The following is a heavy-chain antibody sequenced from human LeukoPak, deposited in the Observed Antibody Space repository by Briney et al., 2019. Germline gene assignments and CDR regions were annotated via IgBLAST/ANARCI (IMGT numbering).Heavy chain of an antibody. CDR1: GGSISSYY. CDR2: IYYSGST. CDR3: ASGPLIAVAAPFDY. D-gene: IGHD6-19*01. J-gene: IGHJ4*02. Sequence: SETLSLTCTVSGGSISSYYWGWIRQPPGKGLEWIGSIYYSGSTYYNPSLKSRVTISVDTSKNQSSLKLSSVTAADTAVYYCASGPLIAVAAPFDYWGQGTLVTVSS. V-gene: IGHV4-39*01.